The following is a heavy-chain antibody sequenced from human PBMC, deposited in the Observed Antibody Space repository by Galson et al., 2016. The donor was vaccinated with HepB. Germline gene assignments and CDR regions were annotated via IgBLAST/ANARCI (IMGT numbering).Heavy chain of an antibody. V-gene: IGHV3-49*04. Sequence: SLRLSCAGSGFAFGDYIINWVRQAPGQGLEWVGFIKNKGDGGTTEYAASVTGRFTISRDDSKSIPYLQMNSLRTEEIAIYYCVRGHYSHFWDHGTPVTVSS. CDR1: GFAFGDYI. J-gene: IGHJ4*01. CDR2: IKNKGDGGTT. CDR3: VRGHYSHF. D-gene: IGHD1-26*01.